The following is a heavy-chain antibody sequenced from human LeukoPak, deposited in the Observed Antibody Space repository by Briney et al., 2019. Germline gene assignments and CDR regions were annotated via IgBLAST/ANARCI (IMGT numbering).Heavy chain of an antibody. J-gene: IGHJ6*02. Sequence: KPSETLSLTCTVSGGSISSYYWSWIRQPPGKGLEWIGYIYYSGSTNYNPSLKSRVTISVDTSKNQFSLKLSSVTAADTAVYYCATPGVLRYFDWLGRDYYYYGMDVWGQGTTVTVSS. D-gene: IGHD3-9*01. CDR1: GGSISSYY. CDR2: IYYSGST. V-gene: IGHV4-59*08. CDR3: ATPGVLRYFDWLGRDYYYYGMDV.